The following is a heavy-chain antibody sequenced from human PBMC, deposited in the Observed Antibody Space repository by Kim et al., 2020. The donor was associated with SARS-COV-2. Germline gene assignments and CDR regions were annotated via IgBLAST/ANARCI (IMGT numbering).Heavy chain of an antibody. D-gene: IGHD1-1*01. CDR3: ASPRGVEATTG. CDR1: GFTFSSYW. J-gene: IGHJ1*01. Sequence: GGSLRLSCAASGFTFSSYWMSWVRQAPGKGLEWVANIKEDGSTKYYVDSVKGRFTISRDNANNSLYLLMNSLRAEDTAVYYCASPRGVEATTGWGQGTLGHRLL. CDR2: IKEDGSTK. V-gene: IGHV3-7*01.